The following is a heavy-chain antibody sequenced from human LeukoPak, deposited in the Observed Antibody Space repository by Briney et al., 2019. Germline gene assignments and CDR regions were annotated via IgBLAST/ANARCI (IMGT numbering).Heavy chain of an antibody. CDR2: ISSSSSYI. CDR3: AKSTGYSTTGRDFDS. D-gene: IGHD6-13*01. Sequence: GGSLRLSCAASGFTFSSYSMNWVCQAPGKGLEWVSSISSSSSYIYYADSVKGRFTISRDNSKNTLYLQLSSLRAEDTAVYYCAKSTGYSTTGRDFDSWGRGTLVTVSS. V-gene: IGHV3-21*04. J-gene: IGHJ4*02. CDR1: GFTFSSYS.